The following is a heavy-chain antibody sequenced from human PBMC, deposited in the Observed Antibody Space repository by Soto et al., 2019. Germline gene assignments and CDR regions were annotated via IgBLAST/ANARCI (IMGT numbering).Heavy chain of an antibody. J-gene: IGHJ6*02. V-gene: IGHV3-23*01. CDR3: APSRGDLVVYGMDI. D-gene: IGHD2-8*02. CDR2: VTGGGHTT. CDR1: GFTFSRYA. Sequence: EAQLLESGGGLVQPGGSLRLSCAASGFTFSRYAMSWVRQAPGKGLEWVSTVTGGGHTTYNADSVNGRFTISRDNPKTTLYLQTNNLRAEVTAIYYCAPSRGDLVVYGMDIWGPGTTVTVYS.